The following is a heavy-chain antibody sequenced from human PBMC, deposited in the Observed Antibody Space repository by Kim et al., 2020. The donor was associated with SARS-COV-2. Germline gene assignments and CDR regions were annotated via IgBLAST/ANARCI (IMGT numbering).Heavy chain of an antibody. J-gene: IGHJ4*02. Sequence: GDSGKGRFTISRYNSKNTLSLQMNSLRAEDTAVYYCAKDQAHYDILTGLDYWGQGTLVAVSS. CDR3: AKDQAHYDILTGLDY. D-gene: IGHD3-9*01. V-gene: IGHV3-30*02.